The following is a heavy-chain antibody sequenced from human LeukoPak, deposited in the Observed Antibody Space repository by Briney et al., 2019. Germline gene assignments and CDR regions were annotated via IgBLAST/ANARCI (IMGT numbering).Heavy chain of an antibody. J-gene: IGHJ6*03. CDR1: GYTFTSYG. D-gene: IGHD3-3*01. V-gene: IGHV1-18*01. CDR3: ARHIRFLEWYTPDYYHHYMDV. CDR2: ISAYNDNT. Sequence: ASVKVSCKASGYTFTSYGISWVRQAPGQGLEWMGWISAYNDNTNYAQKLQGRVTMTTDTPTSTAYMELRSLRSDDTAVYYCARHIRFLEWYTPDYYHHYMDVWGKGTTVTVSS.